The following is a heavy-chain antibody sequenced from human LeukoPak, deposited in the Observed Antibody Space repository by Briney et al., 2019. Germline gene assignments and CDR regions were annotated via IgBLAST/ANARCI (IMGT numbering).Heavy chain of an antibody. CDR1: GGSISSSSYY. D-gene: IGHD4-23*01. J-gene: IGHJ4*02. Sequence: PSETLSLTCTVSGGSISSSSYYWGGIRQPPGKGLEWIGSIYYSGSTYYNPSIKRRVSVSVETSKNQFSLKMSSVTAADTAVYYCARLVNGGFDYWGQGNLVTVSS. V-gene: IGHV4-39*01. CDR3: ARLVNGGFDY. CDR2: IYYSGST.